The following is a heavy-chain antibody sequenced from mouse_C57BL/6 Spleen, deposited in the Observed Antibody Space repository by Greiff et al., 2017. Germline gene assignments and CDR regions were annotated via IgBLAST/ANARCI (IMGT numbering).Heavy chain of an antibody. CDR3: AKMGYDVGAMDY. V-gene: IGHV2-5*01. CDR2: IWRGGST. D-gene: IGHD2-2*01. CDR1: GFSLTSYG. J-gene: IGHJ4*01. Sequence: VMLVESGPGLVQPSQSLSITCTVSGFSLTSYGVHWVRQSPGKGLEWLGVIWRGGSTDYNAAFMSRLSITKDNSKSQVFFKMNSLQADDTAIYYCAKMGYDVGAMDYWGQGTSVTVSS.